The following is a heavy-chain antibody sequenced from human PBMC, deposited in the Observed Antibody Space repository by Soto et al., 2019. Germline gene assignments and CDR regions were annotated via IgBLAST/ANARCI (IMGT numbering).Heavy chain of an antibody. CDR1: GFTFSSYA. V-gene: IGHV3-23*01. D-gene: IGHD3-22*01. CDR3: ANLRRVVTKFVPDYYDSSDIIGGFDY. CDR2: ISGSGGST. J-gene: IGHJ4*02. Sequence: GGSLRLSCAASGFTFSSYAMSWVRQAPGKGLEWVSAISGSGGSTYYADSVKGRFTISRDNSKNTLYLQMNSLRAEDTAVYYCANLRRVVTKFVPDYYDSSDIIGGFDYWGQGTLVTVSS.